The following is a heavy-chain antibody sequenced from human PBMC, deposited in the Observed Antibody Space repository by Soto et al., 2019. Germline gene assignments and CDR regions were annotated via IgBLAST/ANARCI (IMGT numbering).Heavy chain of an antibody. Sequence: SETLSLTCAVSGGSISSSSWWSWIRQPPGKGLEWIGYIYYSGSTYYNPSLKSRVTISIDRSKNQFSLKLSSVTAADTAVYYCARVPDYWGQGILVTVSS. CDR2: IYYSGST. J-gene: IGHJ4*02. CDR1: GGSISSSSW. D-gene: IGHD2-2*01. CDR3: ARVPDY. V-gene: IGHV4-4*02.